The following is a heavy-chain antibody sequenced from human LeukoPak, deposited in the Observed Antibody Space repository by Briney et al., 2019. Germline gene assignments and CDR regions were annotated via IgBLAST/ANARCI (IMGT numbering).Heavy chain of an antibody. V-gene: IGHV4-39*01. D-gene: IGHD3-22*01. CDR1: GGSIDNSSYY. Sequence: PSETLSFTCTVSGGSIDNSSYYYWGWVRQPPGKGLEWIGNIYYSGNTYYNPSLKSRVTISADTSKNQFSLRVNSVTAADTAVYFCARLRPSITMIGGYFDYWGQGSLVTVSS. CDR3: ARLRPSITMIGGYFDY. CDR2: IYYSGNT. J-gene: IGHJ4*02.